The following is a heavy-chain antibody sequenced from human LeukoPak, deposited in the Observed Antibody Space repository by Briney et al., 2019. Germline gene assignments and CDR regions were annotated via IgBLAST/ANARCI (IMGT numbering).Heavy chain of an antibody. CDR2: ISSNGGST. V-gene: IGHV3-64*01. J-gene: IGHJ3*02. D-gene: IGHD1-14*01. CDR1: GFTFSSYA. Sequence: PGGSLRLSCAASGFTFSSYAMHWVRQAPGKGLEYVSAISSNGGSTYYANAVKGRFTISRDNSKNTLYLQMGSLRAEDMAVYYCARLRLTGAFDIWGQGTMVTVSS. CDR3: ARLRLTGAFDI.